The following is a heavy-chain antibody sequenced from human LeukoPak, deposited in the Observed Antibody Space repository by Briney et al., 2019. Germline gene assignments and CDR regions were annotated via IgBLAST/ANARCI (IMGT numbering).Heavy chain of an antibody. V-gene: IGHV4-61*02. CDR1: GGSISSGSYY. CDR3: ARELDTAMVTYYFDY. D-gene: IGHD5-18*01. J-gene: IGHJ4*02. Sequence: PSQTLSLTCTVSGGSISSGSYYWSWIRQPAGKGLEWIGRIYTSGSTNYNPSLKSRVTIPVDTSKNQFSLKLSSVTAADTAVCYCARELDTAMVTYYFDYWGQGTLVTVSS. CDR2: IYTSGST.